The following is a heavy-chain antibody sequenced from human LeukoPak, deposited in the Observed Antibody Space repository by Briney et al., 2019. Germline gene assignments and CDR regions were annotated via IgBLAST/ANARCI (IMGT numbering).Heavy chain of an antibody. Sequence: GASVKVSCKASGYTFTSYGISWVRQAPGQGLEWMGWISAYNGNTNYAQKLQGRVTMTTDTSTSTAYMELRSLRSDDTAVYYCARDSAAGYSSSWYRQGYFDYWGQGTLVTVSS. V-gene: IGHV1-18*01. J-gene: IGHJ4*02. D-gene: IGHD6-13*01. CDR3: ARDSAAGYSSSWYRQGYFDY. CDR1: GYTFTSYG. CDR2: ISAYNGNT.